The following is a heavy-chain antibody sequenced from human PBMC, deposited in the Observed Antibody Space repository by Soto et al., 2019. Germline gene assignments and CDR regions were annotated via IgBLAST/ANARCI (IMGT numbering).Heavy chain of an antibody. CDR1: GFTFSSHS. J-gene: IGHJ4*02. Sequence: GGSLRLSCAASGFTFSSHSMNWVRQAPGKGLEWVASIYRSSVFRFGPNEFYADSVRGRFIISRDNTNNLVFLQMDSLRVEDTAVYYCAREFSSQLPLDYWGQGTLVTVSS. V-gene: IGHV3-21*01. CDR3: AREFSSQLPLDY. CDR2: IYRSSVFRFGPNE.